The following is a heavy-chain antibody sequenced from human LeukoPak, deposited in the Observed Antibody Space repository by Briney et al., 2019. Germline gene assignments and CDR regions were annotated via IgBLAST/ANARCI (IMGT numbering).Heavy chain of an antibody. V-gene: IGHV4-34*01. CDR1: GGSFSGYY. D-gene: IGHD3-22*01. Sequence: PSETLSLTCAVHGGSFSGYYWSWIRQPPGKGLEWIGEINHSGSTNYNPSLKSRVTISVDTSKNQFSLKLSSVTAADTAVYYCARGNDGIYDSSGYYYYYYGMDVWGQGTTVTVSS. J-gene: IGHJ6*02. CDR2: INHSGST. CDR3: ARGNDGIYDSSGYYYYYYGMDV.